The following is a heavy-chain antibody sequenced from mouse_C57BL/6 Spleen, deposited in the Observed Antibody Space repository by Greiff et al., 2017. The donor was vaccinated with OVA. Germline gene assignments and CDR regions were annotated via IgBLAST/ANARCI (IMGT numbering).Heavy chain of an antibody. D-gene: IGHD2-14*01. CDR3: ARDQPYDGDAMDY. Sequence: EVQGVESGGGLVKPGGSLKLSCAASGFTFSSYAMSWVRQTPEKRLEWVATISDGGSYTYYPDNVKGRFTISRDNAKNNLYLQMSHLKSEDTAMYDCARDQPYDGDAMDYWGQGTSVAVSS. CDR1: GFTFSSYA. CDR2: ISDGGSYT. V-gene: IGHV5-4*01. J-gene: IGHJ4*01.